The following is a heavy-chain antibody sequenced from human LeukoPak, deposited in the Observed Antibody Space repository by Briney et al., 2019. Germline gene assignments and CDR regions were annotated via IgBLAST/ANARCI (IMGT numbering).Heavy chain of an antibody. CDR1: GDTFDTYT. CDR3: VRDKGPTGDPCAFDI. D-gene: IGHD7-27*01. J-gene: IGHJ3*02. Sequence: SVKVSCKASGDTFDTYTISWVRQVPGQGLEWMGGFIPAFNTAHYARKFQGRVTITMDASTTTDFMEMSSLRFEDTAVYYCVRDKGPTGDPCAFDIWGQGTMVTVSS. V-gene: IGHV1-69*05. CDR2: FIPAFNTA.